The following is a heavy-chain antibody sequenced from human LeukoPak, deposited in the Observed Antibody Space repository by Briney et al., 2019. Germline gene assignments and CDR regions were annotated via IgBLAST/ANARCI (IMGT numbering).Heavy chain of an antibody. CDR3: ARAASVVVPAAIGLDP. CDR1: GGTFSSYA. CDR2: IIPIFGTA. J-gene: IGHJ5*02. V-gene: IGHV1-69*13. Sequence: SVNVSCKASGGTFSSYAISWVRQAPGQGLEWMGGIIPIFGTANYAQKFQGRVTITADESTSTAYMELSSLRSEDTAVYYCARAASVVVPAAIGLDPWGQGTLVTVSS. D-gene: IGHD2-2*02.